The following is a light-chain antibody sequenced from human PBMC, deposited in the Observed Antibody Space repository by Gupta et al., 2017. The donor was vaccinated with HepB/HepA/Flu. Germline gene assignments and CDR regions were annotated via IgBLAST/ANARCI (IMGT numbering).Light chain of an antibody. CDR1: ALPRQY. CDR3: QSADRSGTHV. CDR2: KDI. J-gene: IGLJ1*01. Sequence: SYALTQPPSVSVSPGQTARITCSGDALPRQYTYWYQQKPGQAPKLLIYKDIERPSGIPERFSGSRSGTTVTLTISGVQAEDEADYYCQSADRSGTHVFGTGTKVNVL. V-gene: IGLV3-25*03.